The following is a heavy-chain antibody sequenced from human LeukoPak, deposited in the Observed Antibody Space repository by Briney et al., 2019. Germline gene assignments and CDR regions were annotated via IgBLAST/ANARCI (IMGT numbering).Heavy chain of an antibody. V-gene: IGHV3-23*01. J-gene: IGHJ4*02. Sequence: PGGSLRLSCAASEFNFDNYDMSWVRQILEKGLEWVSSISSDGVTFYADSVKGRFTMSRDKSRKTLYLQMNSLRTDDTATYYCAKGPNFGSWRAVHYWGQGSLVTVPP. CDR2: ISSDGVT. CDR3: AKGPNFGSWRAVHY. D-gene: IGHD3-10*01. CDR1: EFNFDNYD.